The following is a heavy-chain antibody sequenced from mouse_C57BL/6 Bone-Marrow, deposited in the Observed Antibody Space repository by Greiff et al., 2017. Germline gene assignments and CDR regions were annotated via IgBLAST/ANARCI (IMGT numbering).Heavy chain of an antibody. J-gene: IGHJ2*01. CDR2: IDPENGDT. V-gene: IGHV14-4*01. Sequence: VQLQQSGAELVRPGASVKLSCTASGFNIKDDYMHWVKQRPEQGLEWIGWIDPENGDTEYASKFQGKATITADTSSNTAYLQLSSLTSEDTAVYYCTTSGDYAFDYWGRGTTLTVSS. D-gene: IGHD2-4*01. CDR1: GFNIKDDY. CDR3: TTSGDYAFDY.